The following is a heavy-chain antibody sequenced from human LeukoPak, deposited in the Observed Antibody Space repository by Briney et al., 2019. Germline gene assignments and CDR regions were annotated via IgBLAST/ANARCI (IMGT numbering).Heavy chain of an antibody. J-gene: IGHJ4*02. CDR2: IYYSGST. D-gene: IGHD2-2*01. CDR1: GGSISSYY. V-gene: IGHV4-59*08. CDR3: ARSRVGSRGYCSSTSCYGLDY. Sequence: SETLSLTCTVSGGSISSYYWSWIRQPPGKGLEWIGYIYYSGSTNYNPSLKSRVTISVDTSKNQFSLKLSSVTAADTAVYYCARSRVGSRGYCSSTSCYGLDYWGQGTLVTVSS.